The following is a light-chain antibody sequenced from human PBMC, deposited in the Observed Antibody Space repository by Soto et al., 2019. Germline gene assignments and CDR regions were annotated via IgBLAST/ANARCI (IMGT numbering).Light chain of an antibody. CDR3: QQRSSWIT. CDR1: QSVGSY. CDR2: DSS. J-gene: IGKJ5*01. Sequence: EIVLTQSPATLSLSPGETATLSCRASQSVGSYLSWYQQKPGQAPRLLIYDSSVRAAGIPARFSGSGSGTVFTLTISSLDPEYVVLYYCQQRSSWITFGQGTRLEIE. V-gene: IGKV3-11*01.